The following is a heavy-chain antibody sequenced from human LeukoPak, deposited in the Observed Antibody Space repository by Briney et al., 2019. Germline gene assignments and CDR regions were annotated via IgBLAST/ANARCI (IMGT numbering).Heavy chain of an antibody. D-gene: IGHD6-6*01. CDR1: GGTFSSYA. J-gene: IGHJ6*02. V-gene: IGHV1-69*13. CDR3: ANTRGSIAARTYYYYGMDV. CDR2: IIPIFGTA. Sequence: SVKVSCKASGGTFSSYAISWVRQAPGQGLEGMGGIIPIFGTANYAQKFQGRVTITADESTSTAYMELSSLRSEDTAVYYCANTRGSIAARTYYYYGMDVWGQGTTIPVSS.